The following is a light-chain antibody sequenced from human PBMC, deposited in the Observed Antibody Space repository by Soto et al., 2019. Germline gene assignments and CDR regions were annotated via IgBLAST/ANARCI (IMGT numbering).Light chain of an antibody. CDR1: HSVSGSY. J-gene: IGKJ4*01. CDR2: GAS. CDR3: QQYNSYPLT. Sequence: EVVLTQSPGTLSLSPGERATLSCRASHSVSGSYLTWYQQKPGQAPRLLIYGASSRATGIPDRFSGSGSGTDFTLTISRLEPEDFATYYCQQYNSYPLTFGGGTKVEIK. V-gene: IGKV3-20*01.